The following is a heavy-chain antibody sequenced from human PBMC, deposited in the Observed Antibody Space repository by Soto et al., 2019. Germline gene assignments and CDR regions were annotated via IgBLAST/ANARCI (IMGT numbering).Heavy chain of an antibody. CDR1: GGTFSNDT. D-gene: IGHD1-26*01. V-gene: IGHV1-69*02. J-gene: IGHJ4*02. CDR2: IIPILGIA. Sequence: QVELVQSGAEVKKPGSSVKVSCKASGGTFSNDTISWVRQAPGQGLEWMGRIIPILGIANYAQKFQGRFTITADKSTSTAYMELSSLRSEDTAVYYCARGSVGRTGDYWGQGTLVTVSS. CDR3: ARGSVGRTGDY.